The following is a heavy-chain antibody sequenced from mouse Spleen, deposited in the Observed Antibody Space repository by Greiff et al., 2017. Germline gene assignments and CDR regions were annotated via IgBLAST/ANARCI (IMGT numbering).Heavy chain of an antibody. D-gene: IGHD2-4*01. CDR3: ARDYDYERDWFAY. V-gene: IGHV1-4*01. CDR2: INPSSGYT. J-gene: IGHJ3*01. CDR1: GYTFTSYT. Sequence: VQLQQSGAELARPGASVKMSCKASGYTFTSYTMHWVKQRPGQGLEWIGYINPSSGYTNYNQKFKDKATLTADKSSSTAYMQLSSLTSEDSAVYYCARDYDYERDWFAYWGQGTLVTVSA.